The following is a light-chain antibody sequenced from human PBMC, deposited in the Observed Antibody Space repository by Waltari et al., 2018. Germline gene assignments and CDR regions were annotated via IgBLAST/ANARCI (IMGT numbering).Light chain of an antibody. J-gene: IGLJ2*01. CDR3: AAWDDRLNGVV. V-gene: IGLV1-44*01. Sequence: QSVLTQQPSASGTPGQRVTISCSGSSSNIGTNSVNWYQQFPGTAPKLLIYSNNHRPSGVSDRFSGSKSGTSASLAISGLRSEDEAHYYCAAWDDRLNGVVFGGGTKLTVL. CDR1: SSNIGTNS. CDR2: SNN.